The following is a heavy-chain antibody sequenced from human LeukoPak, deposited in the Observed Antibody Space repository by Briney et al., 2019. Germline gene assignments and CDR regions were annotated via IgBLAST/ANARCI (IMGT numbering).Heavy chain of an antibody. Sequence: VGSLRLSCAASGFTFSSSAMSWVRQAPGKGLEWVSGISGTGGSTYYADSVKGRFTISRDNSKNTLYLQMNSLRAEDTAVYCCAKGVRDVVVVVAATDYWGQGTLVTVSS. J-gene: IGHJ4*02. D-gene: IGHD2-15*01. CDR1: GFTFSSSA. CDR2: ISGTGGST. V-gene: IGHV3-23*01. CDR3: AKGVRDVVVVVAATDY.